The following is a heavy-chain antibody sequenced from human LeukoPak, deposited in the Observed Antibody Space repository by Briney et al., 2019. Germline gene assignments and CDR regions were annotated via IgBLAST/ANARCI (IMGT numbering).Heavy chain of an antibody. J-gene: IGHJ4*02. CDR2: IYYSGST. D-gene: IGHD3-10*01. V-gene: IGHV4-59*01. CDR3: ARDRVRGVISHYFDY. CDR1: GGSISSYY. Sequence: PSETLSLTCTVSGGSISSYYWSWIRQPPGKGLEWIGYIYYSGSTNYNPSRKSRVTISVDTSKNQFSLKLSSVTAADTAVYYCARDRVRGVISHYFDYWGQGNPCTVSS.